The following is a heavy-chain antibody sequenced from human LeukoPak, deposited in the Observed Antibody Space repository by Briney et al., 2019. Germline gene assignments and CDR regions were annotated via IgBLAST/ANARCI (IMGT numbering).Heavy chain of an antibody. CDR2: ISYDGGSK. J-gene: IGHJ4*02. CDR1: GFTFSSYG. CDR3: AKDIVVVVAAPDFDY. D-gene: IGHD2-15*01. V-gene: IGHV3-30*18. Sequence: GGSLRLPCAASGFTFSSYGMHWVRQAPGKGLEWVAVISYDGGSKYYADSVKGRFTISRDNSKNTLYLQMNSLRAEDTAVYYCAKDIVVVVAAPDFDYWGQGTLVTVSS.